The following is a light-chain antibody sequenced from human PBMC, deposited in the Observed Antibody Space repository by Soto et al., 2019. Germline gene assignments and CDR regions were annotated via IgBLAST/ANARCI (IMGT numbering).Light chain of an antibody. CDR1: SSNIGSNT. CDR3: AAWDDSLNGRV. V-gene: IGLV1-44*01. Sequence: QSVLTQPPSASGTPGQRVTISCSGSSSNIGSNTVNWYQQLPGTAPKLLIYSNNQRPSGVPDRFSGSKSGTSASLAISGLQSEDEADYYCAAWDDSLNGRVFGGGTKLPS. J-gene: IGLJ2*01. CDR2: SNN.